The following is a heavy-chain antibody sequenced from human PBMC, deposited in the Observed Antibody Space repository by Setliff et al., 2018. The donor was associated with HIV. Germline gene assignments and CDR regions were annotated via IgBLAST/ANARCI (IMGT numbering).Heavy chain of an antibody. V-gene: IGHV4-38-2*01. D-gene: IGHD2-21*02. J-gene: IGHJ2*01. CDR3: ARHDGTYCGGDCYLLGYFDL. Sequence: PSETLSLTCAVSAYSINSGYYWGWIRQSPGKGLEWIASIYHSGSTYYNPSLKSRVTISVDTSKNQFSLKLSSVTAADTAVYYCARHDGTYCGGDCYLLGYFDLWGRGTLVTSPQ. CDR1: AYSINSGYY. CDR2: IYHSGST.